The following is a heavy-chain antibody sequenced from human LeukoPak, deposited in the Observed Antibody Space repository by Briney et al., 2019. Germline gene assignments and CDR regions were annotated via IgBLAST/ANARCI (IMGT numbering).Heavy chain of an antibody. Sequence: PSETLSLTCTVSGGSMSSYYWSWIRQPPGKGLEWIGYIYYSGSTKYNTSLKSRVTISVDTSKNQFSLTLSSVTAADTAVYYCARHVANFFLPQQLTPYYFDYWGQGTLVTVSS. CDR3: ARHVANFFLPQQLTPYYFDY. J-gene: IGHJ4*02. CDR2: IYYSGST. D-gene: IGHD6-13*01. V-gene: IGHV4-59*08. CDR1: GGSMSSYY.